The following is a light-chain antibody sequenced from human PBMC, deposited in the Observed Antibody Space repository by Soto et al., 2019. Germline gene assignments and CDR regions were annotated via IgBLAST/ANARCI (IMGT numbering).Light chain of an antibody. J-gene: IGLJ1*01. CDR2: GNS. V-gene: IGLV1-40*01. Sequence: QSVLTQPASVCGAPGQRVTISCTGSSSNIWAGYDVHWYQQLPGTAPKLLIYGNSNRPSGVPDRFSGSKSGTSASLAITGLQAEDEDDYYCQSYDSSLSGCYVFGTGTKVTV. CDR3: QSYDSSLSGCYV. CDR1: SSNIWAGYD.